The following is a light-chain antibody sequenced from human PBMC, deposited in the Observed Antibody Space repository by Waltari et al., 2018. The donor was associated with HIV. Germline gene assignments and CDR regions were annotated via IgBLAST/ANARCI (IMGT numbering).Light chain of an antibody. J-gene: IGLJ2*01. CDR1: SSDVGGYNY. Sequence: QSALTQPASVSGSPGQSIPISCTGTSSDVGGYNYVSWYQQHPGKAPKLMIYEVSTRPSVVSNRFSGSKSGNTASLTISGLQAEDEADYYCSSYTSSSTPVVFGGGTKLTVL. V-gene: IGLV2-14*01. CDR2: EVS. CDR3: SSYTSSSTPVV.